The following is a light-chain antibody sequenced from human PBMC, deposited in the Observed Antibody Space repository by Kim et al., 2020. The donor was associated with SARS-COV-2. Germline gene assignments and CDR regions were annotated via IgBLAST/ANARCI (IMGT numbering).Light chain of an antibody. V-gene: IGLV1-44*01. Sequence: GQRVTISCSGSSSNIGRNTVNWYQQFPGAAPKLLIYSHDDRPSGVPDRFAGSKSGTSASLAISGLQSDDESDYYCAAWDDSLNTVVFGGGTQLTVL. J-gene: IGLJ2*01. CDR3: AAWDDSLNTVV. CDR2: SHD. CDR1: SSNIGRNT.